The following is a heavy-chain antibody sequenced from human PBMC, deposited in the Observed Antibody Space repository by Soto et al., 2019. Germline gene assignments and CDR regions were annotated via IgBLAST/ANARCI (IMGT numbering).Heavy chain of an antibody. CDR3: VRNSYSSLDV. J-gene: IGHJ6*02. V-gene: IGHV4-4*02. Sequence: QVQLQESGPGLVRPSGTLSLTCAVSGDSIIGTGWWSWVRQSPGKGLDWIGEVYHSGATNYNPSLKSRVTISVDTSRNQFSLNLGSVTAADTAVYYCVRNSYSSLDVWGQGTTVTVSS. CDR2: VYHSGAT. D-gene: IGHD3-10*01. CDR1: GDSIIGTGW.